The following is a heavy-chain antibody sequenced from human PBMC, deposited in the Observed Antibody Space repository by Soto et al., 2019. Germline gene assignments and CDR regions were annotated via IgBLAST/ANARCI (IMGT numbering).Heavy chain of an antibody. Sequence: QVQLQQWGAGLLKPSETLSLNCAVTGGSLSGYYWSWIRQPPGKGLEWIGEVKDGGHANYSPSLRGRVTRSSDTSNTQFLLRLYPVTAADTGVYYCARGQEGVVATHWDQGSLVTVSS. CDR3: ARGQEGVVATH. V-gene: IGHV4-34*01. CDR2: VKDGGHA. CDR1: GGSLSGYY. D-gene: IGHD5-12*01. J-gene: IGHJ4*02.